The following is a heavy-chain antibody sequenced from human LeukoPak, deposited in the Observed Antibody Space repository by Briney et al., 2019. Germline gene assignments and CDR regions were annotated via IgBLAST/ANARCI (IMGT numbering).Heavy chain of an antibody. CDR2: ISYDGSNK. V-gene: IGHV3-30*03. D-gene: IGHD3-3*01. J-gene: IGHJ4*02. CDR1: GFTFSSYG. CDR3: ARDYDFWSGYCDY. Sequence: GGSLRLSCAASGFTFSSYGMHWVRQAPGKGLEWVAVISYDGSNKYYADSVKGRFTISRDNSKNTLYLQMNSLRAEDTAVYYCARDYDFWSGYCDYWGQGTLVTVSS.